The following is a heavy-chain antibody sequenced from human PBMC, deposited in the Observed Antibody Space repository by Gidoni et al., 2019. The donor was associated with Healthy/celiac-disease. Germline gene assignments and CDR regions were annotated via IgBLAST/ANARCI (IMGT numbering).Heavy chain of an antibody. J-gene: IGHJ6*02. CDR2: IKHGGGT. Sequence: QVQLQQWGAGLLKPSETLSLPCAVSGGPFSNYYWSWIRQPPGKGLEWLGEIKHGGGTNFNPSLKSRVTISVDTSKSQFSLKLGSVTAADTAVYYGARGRKRGVPTAIHYFYAMDVWGHGTTVTVSS. D-gene: IGHD2-2*01. CDR1: GGPFSNYY. V-gene: IGHV4-34*01. CDR3: ARGRKRGVPTAIHYFYAMDV.